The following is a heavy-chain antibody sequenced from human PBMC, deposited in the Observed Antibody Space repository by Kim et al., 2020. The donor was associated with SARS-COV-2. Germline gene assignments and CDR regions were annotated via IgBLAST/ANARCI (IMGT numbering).Heavy chain of an antibody. CDR3: ARRAGGFLEWLTNWYFDL. J-gene: IGHJ2*01. D-gene: IGHD3-3*01. V-gene: IGHV4-31*03. Sequence: SETLSLTCTVSGGSISSGGYYWSWIRQHPGKGLEWIGYIYYSGSTYYNPSLKSRVTISVDTSKNQFSLKLSSVTAADTAMYYCARRAGGFLEWLTNWYFDLWGRGTLVTVSS. CDR2: IYYSGST. CDR1: GGSISSGGYY.